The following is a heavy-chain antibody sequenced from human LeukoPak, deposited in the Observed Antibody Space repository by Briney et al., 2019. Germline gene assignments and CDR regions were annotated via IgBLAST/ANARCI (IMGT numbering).Heavy chain of an antibody. V-gene: IGHV4-31*03. J-gene: IGHJ4*02. CDR2: IYYSGST. Sequence: SQTLSLTCTVSGGSISSGGYYWSWIRQHPGKGLEWIGYIYYSGSTYYNPSLKSRVTISVDTSKNQFSLKLSSVTAADTAVYYCASLASDSSGYYPYFDYWGQGTLVTVSS. D-gene: IGHD3-22*01. CDR1: GGSISSGGYY. CDR3: ASLASDSSGYYPYFDY.